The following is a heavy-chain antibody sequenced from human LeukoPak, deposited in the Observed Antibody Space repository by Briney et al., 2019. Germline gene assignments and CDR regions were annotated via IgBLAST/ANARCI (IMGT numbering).Heavy chain of an antibody. D-gene: IGHD3-10*01. CDR1: GGSFSGYY. CDR3: ARHAAVLLWFGELSAWFDP. CDR2: INHSGST. V-gene: IGHV4-34*01. J-gene: IGHJ5*02. Sequence: SETLSLTCAVYGGSFSGYYWSWIRQPPGKGLEWIGEINHSGSTNYNPSLKSRVTISVDTSKNQFSLKLSSVTAADTAVYYCARHAAVLLWFGELSAWFDPWGQGTLVTASS.